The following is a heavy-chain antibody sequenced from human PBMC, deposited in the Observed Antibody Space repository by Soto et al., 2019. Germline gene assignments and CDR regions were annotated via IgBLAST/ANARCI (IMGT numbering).Heavy chain of an antibody. J-gene: IGHJ4*02. CDR3: AKDQDSSGYYPCFDY. CDR2: ISYDGSNK. CDR1: GFTFSSYG. D-gene: IGHD3-22*01. Sequence: QVQLVESGGGLVQPGRSLRLSCAASGFTFSSYGMHWVRQAPGKGLEWVAVISYDGSNKYYADSVKGRFTIYRDNSKNTLYLKMNSLRAEDTAVYYCAKDQDSSGYYPCFDYLGQGTLVTVSS. V-gene: IGHV3-30*18.